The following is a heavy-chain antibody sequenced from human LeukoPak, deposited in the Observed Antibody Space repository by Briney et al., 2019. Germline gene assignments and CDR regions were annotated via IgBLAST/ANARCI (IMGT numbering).Heavy chain of an antibody. D-gene: IGHD6-6*01. V-gene: IGHV4-4*07. CDR3: ARVNAAHSPYYMDV. Sequence: SETLSLTCTVSGGSISSYYWCWVRHRAGEGLGWVGPIYASGGTNYNPTLKSRVTMSVDTSKNQFSLKLTSVTAADTAVYYCARVNAAHSPYYMDVWGKGTTVTVSS. J-gene: IGHJ6*03. CDR2: IYASGGT. CDR1: GGSISSYY.